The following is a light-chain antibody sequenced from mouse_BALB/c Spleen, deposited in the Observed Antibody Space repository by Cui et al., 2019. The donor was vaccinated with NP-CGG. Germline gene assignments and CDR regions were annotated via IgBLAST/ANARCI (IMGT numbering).Light chain of an antibody. J-gene: IGLJ1*01. CDR2: GTN. CDR3: ALWYSNHWV. V-gene: IGLV1*01. Sequence: VVIQASALTTSPGETVTLTCRSSTGAVTTSNYANWVQEKPDHLFTGLIGGTNNRIPGVPARFSGSLIGDKAALTITGAQTEDEAIYFCALWYSNHWVFGGGTKLTVL. CDR1: TGAVTTSNY.